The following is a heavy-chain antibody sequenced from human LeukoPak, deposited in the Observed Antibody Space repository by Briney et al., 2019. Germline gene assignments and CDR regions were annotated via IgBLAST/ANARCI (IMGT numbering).Heavy chain of an antibody. CDR3: ARVARYYFWQWLVPGTAHFDY. CDR2: ISGSGGST. J-gene: IGHJ4*02. CDR1: GFTVSSNY. D-gene: IGHD6-19*01. V-gene: IGHV3-23*01. Sequence: HPGGSLRLSCAASGFTVSSNYMSWVRQAPGKGLEWVSAISGSGGSTYYADSVKGRFTISRDDAKNSLYLQMDSLGAEDTAVYYCARVARYYFWQWLVPGTAHFDYWGQGTLVTVSS.